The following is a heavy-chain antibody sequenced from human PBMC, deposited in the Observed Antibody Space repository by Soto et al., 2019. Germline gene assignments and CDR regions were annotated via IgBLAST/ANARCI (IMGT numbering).Heavy chain of an antibody. CDR3: ARCRSNYDILTGYGPVNYYYGMDV. D-gene: IGHD3-9*01. Sequence: ASVKVSCKASGYTFTSYDINWVRQATGQGLEWMGWMNPNSGNTGYAQKFQGRVTMTRNTSISTAYMELSSLRSEDTAVYYCARCRSNYDILTGYGPVNYYYGMDVWGQGTTVTVSS. V-gene: IGHV1-8*01. CDR1: GYTFTSYD. J-gene: IGHJ6*02. CDR2: MNPNSGNT.